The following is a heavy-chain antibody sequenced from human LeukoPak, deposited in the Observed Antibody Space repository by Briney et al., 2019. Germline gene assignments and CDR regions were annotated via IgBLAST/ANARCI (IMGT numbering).Heavy chain of an antibody. V-gene: IGHV3-74*01. D-gene: IGHD5-12*01. CDR2: INSDGSNT. CDR1: GFTFSSYW. CDR3: ARDGYRTSQGAFDL. Sequence: GGSLRLSCEASGFTFSSYWMHWVRQAPGKGLVWISRINSDGSNTRYEDTVKGRFTISRDNAKNTLYLQMNSLRAEDTAVYYCARDGYRTSQGAFDLWGQGTMVTVSS. J-gene: IGHJ3*01.